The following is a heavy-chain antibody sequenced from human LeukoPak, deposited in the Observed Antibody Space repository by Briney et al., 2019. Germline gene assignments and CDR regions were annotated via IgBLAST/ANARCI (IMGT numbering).Heavy chain of an antibody. CDR1: GFTFSSDA. CDR3: AKGVAAAGTHYFDY. J-gene: IGHJ4*02. Sequence: GGSLRVSCAASGFTFSSDAMSCVRQAPGKGLEWVSAISGSGGSTYYADSVKGRFTISRDNSKNTLYLQMNSLRAEDTAVYYCAKGVAAAGTHYFDYWGQGTLVTVSS. CDR2: ISGSGGST. V-gene: IGHV3-23*01. D-gene: IGHD6-13*01.